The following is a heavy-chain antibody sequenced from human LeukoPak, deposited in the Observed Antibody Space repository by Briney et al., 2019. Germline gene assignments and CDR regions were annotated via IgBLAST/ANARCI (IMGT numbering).Heavy chain of an antibody. CDR1: GYTFTSYY. D-gene: IGHD2-21*02. Sequence: ASVKVSCKASGYTFTSYYMHWVRQAPGQGLEWMGIINPSGGSTSYAQKFQGRVTMTRDTSTSTVYMELSSLRSEDTAVYYCARAGSDYCGGDCPKFVYWGQGTLVTVSS. J-gene: IGHJ4*02. V-gene: IGHV1-46*01. CDR3: ARAGSDYCGGDCPKFVY. CDR2: INPSGGST.